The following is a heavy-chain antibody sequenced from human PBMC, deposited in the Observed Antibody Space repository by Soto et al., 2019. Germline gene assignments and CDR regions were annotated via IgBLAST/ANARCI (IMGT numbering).Heavy chain of an antibody. CDR3: ASAYYDSSGTGDCYYYGMDV. J-gene: IGHJ6*02. V-gene: IGHV3-7*01. Sequence: GGSLRLSCAASGFTFSSYWMSWVRQAPGKGLEWVANIKQDGSEKYYVDSVKGRFTISRDNAKNSLYLQMNSLRAEDTAVYYCASAYYDSSGTGDCYYYGMDVWGQGTTVTVSS. CDR1: GFTFSSYW. D-gene: IGHD3-22*01. CDR2: IKQDGSEK.